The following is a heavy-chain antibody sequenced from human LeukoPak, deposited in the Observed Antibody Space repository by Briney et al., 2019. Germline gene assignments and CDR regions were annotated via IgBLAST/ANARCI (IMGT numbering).Heavy chain of an antibody. CDR2: ICIFGDLI. J-gene: IGHJ3*02. D-gene: IGHD4-17*01. Sequence: GGSLRLSCVGSGFTFSSYEMNWVRQAAGKGVEGVSYICIFGDLIYYSDSVKGRFTISRDNAKNSLYLQMNSPRAEDTAVYYCARENSGDYGDGFDIWGQGTMVTVSS. CDR3: ARENSGDYGDGFDI. CDR1: GFTFSSYE. V-gene: IGHV3-48*03.